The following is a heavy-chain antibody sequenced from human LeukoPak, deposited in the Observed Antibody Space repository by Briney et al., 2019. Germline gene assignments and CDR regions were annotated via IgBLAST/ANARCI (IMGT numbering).Heavy chain of an antibody. Sequence: SETLSLTCTLSGVSISSRNYYWSWIRQHPGKGLEWIGYIHHSGSTYYNPSLKSRVIISVDTSKNQFSLKLNSVTAADTAVYYCASYGSGSYRFDPWGQGTLVTVSS. V-gene: IGHV4-31*03. J-gene: IGHJ5*02. D-gene: IGHD3-10*01. CDR2: IHHSGST. CDR1: GVSISSRNYY. CDR3: ASYGSGSYRFDP.